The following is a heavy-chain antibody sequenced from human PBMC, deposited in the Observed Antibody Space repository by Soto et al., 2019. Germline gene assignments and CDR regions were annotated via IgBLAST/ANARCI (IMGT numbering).Heavy chain of an antibody. Sequence: EVRLVESGGGLVQPGGSLRLSCAASGFPFSSHWLQWVRQVPGRGLVWVSRIDNTVSSAIYADSVRGRFTVSRDNAKDTLYLHMNSLRAEDTAVYYCATLNGYDYWGQGTLVTVSS. CDR3: ATLNGYDY. V-gene: IGHV3-74*01. J-gene: IGHJ4*02. CDR2: IDNTVSSA. D-gene: IGHD5-12*01. CDR1: GFPFSSHW.